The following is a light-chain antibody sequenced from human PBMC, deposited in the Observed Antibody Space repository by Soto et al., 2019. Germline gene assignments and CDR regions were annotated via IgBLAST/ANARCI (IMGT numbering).Light chain of an antibody. CDR2: DAT. CDR3: QQYGSTPWT. CDR1: QRVSNNF. V-gene: IGKV3D-20*01. J-gene: IGKJ1*01. Sequence: VVLTQFPGTLSLSPGETATLSCGASQRVSNNFLGWYQQKPGLPPRLLIYDATSRANGIPERFSGRGSGTHFTLTISRLEPEDFEVYYCQQYGSTPWTSGRGTKVDI.